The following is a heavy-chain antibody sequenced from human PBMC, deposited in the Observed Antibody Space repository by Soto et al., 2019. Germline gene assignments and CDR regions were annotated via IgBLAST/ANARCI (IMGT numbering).Heavy chain of an antibody. J-gene: IGHJ4*02. D-gene: IGHD5-18*01. CDR3: ARLNVDTAMVFDY. V-gene: IGHV4-39*01. CDR2: IYYSGST. Sequence: SETLSLTCTVSGGSISSSSYYWGWIRQPPGKGLEWIGSIYYSGSTYYNPSLKNRVTISVDTSKNQFSLKLSSVTAADTAVYYCARLNVDTAMVFDYWGQGTLVTVSS. CDR1: GGSISSSSYY.